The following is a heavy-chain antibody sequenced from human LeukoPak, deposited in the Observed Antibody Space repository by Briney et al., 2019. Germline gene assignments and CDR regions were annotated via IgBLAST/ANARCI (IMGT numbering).Heavy chain of an antibody. CDR2: IWYDGSNK. D-gene: IGHD3-22*01. J-gene: IGHJ4*02. V-gene: IGHV3-33*08. CDR3: ARDPVRSSGYYFHFDY. CDR1: GFTFDDYA. Sequence: GGSLRLSCAASGFTFDDYAMHWVRQAPGKGLEWVAVIWYDGSNKYYADSVKGRFTISRDNSKNTLYLQMNSLRAEDTAVYYCARDPVRSSGYYFHFDYWGQGTLVTVSS.